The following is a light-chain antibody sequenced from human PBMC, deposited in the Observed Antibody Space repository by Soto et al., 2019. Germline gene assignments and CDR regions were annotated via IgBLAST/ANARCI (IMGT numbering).Light chain of an antibody. Sequence: QSVLTQPASVSGSPGQSITISCTGTSSDVGAYIYVSWYQQHPGKAPQLLIYEVSNRPSGVSHRFSGSKSGNTASLTISGLQAEDEADYYCSSYTRSNTWVFGGGTKLTVL. CDR3: SSYTRSNTWV. J-gene: IGLJ3*02. V-gene: IGLV2-14*01. CDR2: EVS. CDR1: SSDVGAYIY.